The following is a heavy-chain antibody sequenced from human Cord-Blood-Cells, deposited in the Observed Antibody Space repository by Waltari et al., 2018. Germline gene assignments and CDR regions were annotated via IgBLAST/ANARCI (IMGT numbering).Heavy chain of an antibody. CDR3: ARRIGDFWSGYYLDY. CDR1: GYSFTSYW. CDR2: IYPGDSDT. Sequence: SGAEVKKPGESLKISCKGSGYSFTSYWIGWVRQMPGKGLEWMGIIYPGDSDTRYSPSFQGQVTISADKSISTAYLQWSSLKASDTAMYYYARRIGDFWSGYYLDYWGQGTLVTVSS. J-gene: IGHJ4*02. D-gene: IGHD3-3*01. V-gene: IGHV5-51*01.